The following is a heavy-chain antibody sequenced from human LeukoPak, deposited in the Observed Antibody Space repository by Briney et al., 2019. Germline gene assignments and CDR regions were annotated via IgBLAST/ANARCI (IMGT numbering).Heavy chain of an antibody. CDR3: ARGESTVTTYIANFGY. CDR1: GYTFTGYY. D-gene: IGHD4-17*01. J-gene: IGHJ4*02. CDR2: INPNSGGT. Sequence: ASVKVSCKASGYTFTGYYIHWVRQAPGQGLECMGWINPNSGGTNYAQKFQGRVTMTRDTSISTAYMGLSRLRSDDTAVYYCARGESTVTTYIANFGYWGQGTLVTVSS. V-gene: IGHV1-2*02.